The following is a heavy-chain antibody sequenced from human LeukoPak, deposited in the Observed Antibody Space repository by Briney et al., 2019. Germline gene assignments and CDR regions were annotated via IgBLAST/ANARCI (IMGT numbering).Heavy chain of an antibody. CDR1: GGSISSGYY. J-gene: IGHJ4*02. V-gene: IGHV4-38-2*02. CDR2: IYHSGGT. CDR3: ARDLWEFDY. Sequence: PSETLSLTCTVSGGSISSGYYWGWIRQPPGKGLEWIGSIYHSGGTYYNPSLKSRVTISIDTSKNHFSLKLSSVTAADTAVYYCARDLWEFDYWGQGTLVTVSS. D-gene: IGHD3-16*01.